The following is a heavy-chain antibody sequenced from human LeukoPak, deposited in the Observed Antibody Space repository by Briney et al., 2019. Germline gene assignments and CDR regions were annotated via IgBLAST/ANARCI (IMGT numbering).Heavy chain of an antibody. CDR1: GFTFSTYD. D-gene: IGHD3-10*01. CDR2: ISYDGSGK. V-gene: IGHV3-30*18. CDR3: AKDFGEAAFDI. J-gene: IGHJ3*02. Sequence: PGGSLRLSCAASGFTFSTYDMHWVRQAPGKGLEWVAIISYDGSGKYYADSVKGRFTISRDNSKNTLYLQMNSLRAEDTAVYYCAKDFGEAAFDIWGQGTMVTVSS.